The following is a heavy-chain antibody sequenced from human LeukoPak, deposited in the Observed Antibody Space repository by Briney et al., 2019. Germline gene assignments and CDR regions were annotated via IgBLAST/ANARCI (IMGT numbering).Heavy chain of an antibody. V-gene: IGHV1-69*06. Sequence: ASVKVSCKASGGTFSSYAISWVRQAPGQGLEWMGGIIPIFGTANYAQKFQGRVTITADKSTSTAYMELSSLRSEDTAVYYCARDRGEGYYMDVWGKGTTVTVSS. J-gene: IGHJ6*03. D-gene: IGHD3-10*01. CDR2: IIPIFGTA. CDR3: ARDRGEGYYMDV. CDR1: GGTFSSYA.